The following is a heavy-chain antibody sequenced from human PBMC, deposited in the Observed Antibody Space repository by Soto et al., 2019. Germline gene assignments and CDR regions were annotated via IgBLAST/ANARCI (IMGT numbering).Heavy chain of an antibody. CDR1: GFTVSSNY. Sequence: GGSLRLSCAASGFTVSSNYMSWVRQAPGKGLEWVSVIYSGGSTYYADSVKGRFTISRDNSKNTLYLQMNSLRAEDTAVYYCERGGGGGYIGGYYYSYGMDVWGQGTKVTVSS. CDR3: ERGGGGGYIGGYYYSYGMDV. V-gene: IGHV3-53*01. CDR2: IYSGGST. J-gene: IGHJ6*02. D-gene: IGHD5-12*01.